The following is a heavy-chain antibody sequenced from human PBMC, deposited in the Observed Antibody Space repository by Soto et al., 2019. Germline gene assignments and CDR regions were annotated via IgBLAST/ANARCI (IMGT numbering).Heavy chain of an antibody. Sequence: TLSLTCTVSGGSISSGDYYWSWIRQPPGKGLEWIGYIYYSGSTYYNPSLKSRVTISVDTSKNQFSLKLSSVTAADTAVYYCATQEVGGSYVYTFDPWGQGTLVTVSS. CDR3: ATQEVGGSYVYTFDP. CDR1: GGSISSGDYY. CDR2: IYYSGST. V-gene: IGHV4-30-4*01. D-gene: IGHD1-26*01. J-gene: IGHJ5*02.